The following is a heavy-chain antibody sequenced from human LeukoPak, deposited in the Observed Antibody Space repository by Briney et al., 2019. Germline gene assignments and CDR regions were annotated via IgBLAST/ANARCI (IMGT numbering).Heavy chain of an antibody. J-gene: IGHJ5*02. CDR1: GGSISSYY. V-gene: IGHV4-59*01. CDR2: IYYSGST. D-gene: IGHD2-2*01. Sequence: SETLSLTCTVSGGSISSYYWSWIRQPPGKGLEWIGYIYYSGSTNYNPSLKSRVTISVDTSKNQFSLKLSSVTAADTAVYYCARAVGSTRGNWFDPWGQRTQVTVSS. CDR3: ARAVGSTRGNWFDP.